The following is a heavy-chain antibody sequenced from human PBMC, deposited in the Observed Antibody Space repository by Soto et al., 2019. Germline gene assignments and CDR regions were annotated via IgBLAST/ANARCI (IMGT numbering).Heavy chain of an antibody. CDR3: ARDVVDIEMVMEYRGMDV. J-gene: IGHJ6*02. CDR2: IIPIFGTP. CDR1: GGAFSNHA. Sequence: SVKVSCKAAGGAFSNHAISWVRQAPGQGLEWMGGIIPIFGTPMYAQEFKGRVTITADKSMSTVYMELRGLRSDDTAVYYCARDVVDIEMVMEYRGMDVWGQGTTVTVSS. D-gene: IGHD5-12*01. V-gene: IGHV1-69*06.